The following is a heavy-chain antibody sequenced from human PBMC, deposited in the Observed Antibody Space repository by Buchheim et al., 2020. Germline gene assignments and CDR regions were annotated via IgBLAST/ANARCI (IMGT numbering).Heavy chain of an antibody. D-gene: IGHD4-11*01. J-gene: IGHJ4*01. CDR2: IKQDGSEK. V-gene: IGHV3-7*04. Sequence: ELQLVESGGGLVQPGGSLRLSCAGSGFTFSSYWMSWVRQAPGKGLEWVANIKQDGSEKFYVDSLKGRFTISRDNAKNSLYLQMTSLRAEDTAVYFCARGHSYSWDEYLNYWGHGTL. CDR3: ARGHSYSWDEYLNY. CDR1: GFTFSSYW.